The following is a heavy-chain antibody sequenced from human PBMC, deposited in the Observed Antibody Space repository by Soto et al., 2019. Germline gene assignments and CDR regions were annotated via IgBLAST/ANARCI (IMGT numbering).Heavy chain of an antibody. CDR1: GGSISSSNYY. V-gene: IGHV4-39*01. CDR3: VSAAKWELLFDY. J-gene: IGHJ4*02. Sequence: QLQLQESGPGLVKPSETLSLTCTVSGGSISSSNYYWAWIRQPPGKGLEWIGNIYYTEGTYYNPSRKSRVTISVDTSENQVSLKLFSVTAADTALYYCVSAAKWELLFDYWGQGIQVTVSS. D-gene: IGHD1-26*01. CDR2: IYYTEGT.